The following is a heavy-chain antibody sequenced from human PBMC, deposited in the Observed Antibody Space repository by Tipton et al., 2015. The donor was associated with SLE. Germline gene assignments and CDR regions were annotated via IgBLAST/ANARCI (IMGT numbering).Heavy chain of an antibody. V-gene: IGHV4-59*01. CDR1: GSSISSYY. CDR3: ARSGSSYYFDY. D-gene: IGHD1-26*01. J-gene: IGHJ4*02. Sequence: TLSLTCTVSGSSISSYYWSWIRQPPGKGLEWIGYIYYSGSTNYNPSLKSRVTISVDTSKNQPSLKLSSVTAADTAVYYCARSGSSYYFDYWGQGTLVTVSS. CDR2: IYYSGST.